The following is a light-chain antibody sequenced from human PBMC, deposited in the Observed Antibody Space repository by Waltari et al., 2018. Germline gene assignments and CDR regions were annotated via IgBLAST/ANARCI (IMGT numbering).Light chain of an antibody. CDR1: SSDVGSYNP. V-gene: IGLV2-14*03. CDR2: DVT. J-gene: IGLJ1*01. Sequence: QSALTQPASVSGSLGQSLTISCTGTSSDVGSYNPVPWYQQYPGKAPQVIILDVTYRPSGVSNRFSGSKSGNTASLTISGLQAEDEATYYCSSFTITYTFVFGTGTKVTVL. CDR3: SSFTITYTFV.